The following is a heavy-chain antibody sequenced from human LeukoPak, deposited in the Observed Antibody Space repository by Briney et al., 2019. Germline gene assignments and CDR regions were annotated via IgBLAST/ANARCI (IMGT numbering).Heavy chain of an antibody. Sequence: SETLSLTCTVSGGSISSGDYYWSWIRQPPGKGLEWIGYIYYSGSTYYNPSLKSRVTISVDTSKNQFSLKLSSVTAADTAVYYCARGGGYCSSTSCPQDYYYYYMDVWGKGTTVTVSS. D-gene: IGHD2-2*01. CDR3: ARGGGYCSSTSCPQDYYYYYMDV. V-gene: IGHV4-30-4*08. J-gene: IGHJ6*03. CDR1: GGSISSGDYY. CDR2: IYYSGST.